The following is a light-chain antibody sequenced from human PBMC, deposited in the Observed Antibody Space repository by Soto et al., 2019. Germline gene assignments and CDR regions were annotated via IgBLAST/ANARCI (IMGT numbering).Light chain of an antibody. CDR3: QQRIKWPGT. V-gene: IGKV3-15*01. CDR2: GAS. CDR1: QSVSSN. J-gene: IGKJ1*01. Sequence: EIVMTQSPASLSVSPGGRATLSCRASQSVSSNLAWYQQKPGQAPRLLIYGASTRATGIPARFSGSGSETDFTLTISSLEPEDFAVYYCQQRIKWPGTFGQGTKV.